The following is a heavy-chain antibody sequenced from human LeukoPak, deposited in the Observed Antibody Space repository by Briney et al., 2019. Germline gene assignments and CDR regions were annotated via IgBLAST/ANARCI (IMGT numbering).Heavy chain of an antibody. J-gene: IGHJ4*02. D-gene: IGHD5-24*01. V-gene: IGHV3-33*06. CDR3: AKPRDRGGYILDF. Sequence: GQSLRLSCAASGFTFSRVAMHWVRQAPGKGLEWVAIIWDDGSETLYADSVRGRFTISRDNSKNMLYLQMSSLRAEDTAVYYCAKPRDRGGYILDFWGQGTLVTVSS. CDR1: GFTFSRVA. CDR2: IWDDGSET.